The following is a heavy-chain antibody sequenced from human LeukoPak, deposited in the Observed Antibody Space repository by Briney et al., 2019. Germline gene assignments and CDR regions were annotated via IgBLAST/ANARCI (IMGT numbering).Heavy chain of an antibody. V-gene: IGHV4-34*01. CDR2: INHSGST. J-gene: IGHJ6*03. CDR3: ARDWYYDFWSGYYNLYYYYYYMDV. CDR1: GGSFSGYY. Sequence: SETLSLTCAVYGGSFSGYYWSWIRQPPGKGLEWIGEINHSGSTNYNPSLKSRVTISVDTSKNQFSLKLSSVTAADTAVYYCARDWYYDFWSGYYNLYYYYYYMDVWGKGTTVTVSS. D-gene: IGHD3-3*01.